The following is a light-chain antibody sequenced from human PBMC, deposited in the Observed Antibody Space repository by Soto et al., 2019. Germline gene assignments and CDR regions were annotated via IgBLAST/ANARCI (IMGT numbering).Light chain of an antibody. CDR3: QQRKSYPIT. Sequence: DIQLTQSPSFLSASVGDRVTITCRASQDINTYLAWYQQKPGKAPKRLIFAASTLQNGVPSRFSGSGSGTEFTVTITSLQPEDFATYYCQQRKSYPITFGQGKRLEIK. J-gene: IGKJ5*01. CDR2: AAS. V-gene: IGKV1-9*01. CDR1: QDINTY.